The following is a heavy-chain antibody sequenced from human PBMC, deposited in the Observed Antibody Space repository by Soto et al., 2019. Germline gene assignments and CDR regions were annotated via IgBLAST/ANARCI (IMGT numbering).Heavy chain of an antibody. J-gene: IGHJ4*02. CDR3: AGFVVTDYRNSEFDY. CDR2: IYYSGST. D-gene: IGHD2-21*02. Sequence: PSETLCLTCTVSGISVSTIYYYWGCFRQPPGKGLDWIVNIYYSGSTFYNPSLRSRVTISVDTSKNQFSLKLNSVTAADTAVYFCAGFVVTDYRNSEFDYWGQGTMVTVSS. CDR1: GISVSTIYYY. V-gene: IGHV4-39*01.